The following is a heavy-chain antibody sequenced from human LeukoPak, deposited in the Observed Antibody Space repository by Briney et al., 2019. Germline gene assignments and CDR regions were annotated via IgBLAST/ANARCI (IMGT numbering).Heavy chain of an antibody. CDR3: VKERVKGGYCSSTSCSPVGAFDI. CDR1: GFTFSSYA. D-gene: IGHD2-2*01. V-gene: IGHV3-64D*06. CDR2: ISSNGGST. Sequence: PGGSLRLSCSASGFTFSSYAMHWVRQAPGKGPEYVSAISSNGGSTYYADSVKGRFTISRDNSKNTLYLQMSSLRAEDTAVYYCVKERVKGGYCSSTSCSPVGAFDIWGQGTMVTVSS. J-gene: IGHJ3*02.